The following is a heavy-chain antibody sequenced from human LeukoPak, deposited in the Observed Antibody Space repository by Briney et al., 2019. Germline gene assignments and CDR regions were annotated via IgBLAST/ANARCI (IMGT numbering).Heavy chain of an antibody. CDR3: ARVDPNYYYSP. CDR2: INWNGGST. V-gene: IGHV3-20*04. J-gene: IGHJ5*02. CDR1: GFTVSSYG. D-gene: IGHD3-22*01. Sequence: PGGSLRLSCAASGFTVSSYGMSWLRQAPGKGLEWVSGINWNGGSTGYADSVKGRFTISRDNAKNSLYLQMNSLRAEATALYYCARVDPNYYYSPWGQGILVTVSS.